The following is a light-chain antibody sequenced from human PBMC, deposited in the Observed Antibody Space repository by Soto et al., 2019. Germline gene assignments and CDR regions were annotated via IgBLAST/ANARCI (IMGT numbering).Light chain of an antibody. CDR2: GAS. V-gene: IGKV3-15*01. CDR3: QQYNNWPXT. CDR1: QSVSSN. Sequence: EIVMTQSPATLSVSPGERATLSCRASQSVSSNLAWYQQKPGQAPRLLIYGASTRATGIPARFSGSGSGTEFTLTISSLQSEDFAVYYCQQYNNWPXTFGQGTKVDIK. J-gene: IGKJ1*01.